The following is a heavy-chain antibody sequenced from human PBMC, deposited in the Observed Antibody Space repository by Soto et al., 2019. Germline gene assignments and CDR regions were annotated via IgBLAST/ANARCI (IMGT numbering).Heavy chain of an antibody. Sequence: ASVKVSCKVSGYTLTELSMHWVRQAPGKGLEWMGGFDPEDGETIYAQKFQGRVTMTEDTSTDTAYMELSSLRSEDTAVYYCATVPWGGDESVAGFYWGQGTLVTVSS. V-gene: IGHV1-24*01. CDR1: GYTLTELS. CDR2: FDPEDGET. D-gene: IGHD6-19*01. CDR3: ATVPWGGDESVAGFY. J-gene: IGHJ4*02.